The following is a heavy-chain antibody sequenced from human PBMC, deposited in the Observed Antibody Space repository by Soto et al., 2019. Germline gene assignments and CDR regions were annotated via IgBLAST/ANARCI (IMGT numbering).Heavy chain of an antibody. Sequence: QLVQSGAEVKKPGASVRVSCKTSGPTFIAYYIHWVRQAPGQGLEWMGGIDPKSGGTTYEQKFLGRVTMPRDTSINTAYMDLNRLTSDDTAVYYCARVSVDVPEWGQGTLITVSS. J-gene: IGHJ4*02. CDR1: GPTFIAYY. CDR3: ARVSVDVPE. V-gene: IGHV1-2*02. D-gene: IGHD5-12*01. CDR2: IDPKSGGT.